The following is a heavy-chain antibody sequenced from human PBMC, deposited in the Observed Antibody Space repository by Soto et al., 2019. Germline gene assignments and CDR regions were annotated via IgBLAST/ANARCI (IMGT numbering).Heavy chain of an antibody. D-gene: IGHD1-20*01. CDR2: INPNSGGT. V-gene: IGHV1-2*04. CDR3: ARDRLSITGTDDAFDI. CDR1: GYTFTGYY. J-gene: IGHJ3*02. Sequence: ASVKVSCKASGYTFTGYYMHWVRQAPGQGLEWMGWINPNSGGTNYAQKFQGWVTMTRDTSISTACMELSRLRSDDTAVYYCARDRLSITGTDDAFDIWGQGTMVTVSS.